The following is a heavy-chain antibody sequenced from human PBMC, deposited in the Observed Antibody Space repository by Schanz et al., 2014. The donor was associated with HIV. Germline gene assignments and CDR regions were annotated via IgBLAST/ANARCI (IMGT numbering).Heavy chain of an antibody. CDR2: ISEFGGSA. Sequence: EVQLLESGGGVVQPGGSLRLSCEAPGLTFSKYAMSWVRQAPGKGLEWVSGISEFGGSAWYADSVKGRFTISRDNSKNTLYLQMDSLRAEDTALYFCAKSTWVDNCGQGTLVTVSS. CDR3: AKSTWVDN. CDR1: GLTFSKYA. V-gene: IGHV3-23*01. D-gene: IGHD2-2*01. J-gene: IGHJ4*02.